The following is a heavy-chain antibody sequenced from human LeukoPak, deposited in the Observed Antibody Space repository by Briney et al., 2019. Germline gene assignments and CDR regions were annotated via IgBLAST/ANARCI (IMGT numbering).Heavy chain of an antibody. V-gene: IGHV3-49*04. CDR1: GFTFGDYA. Sequence: GGSLRLSCTASGFTFGDYAMSWVRQAPGKGLEWVGFIRSKDYGGTTEYAASVKGRFTISRDDSKSIAYLQMNSLKTEDTAVYYCTRDRIELWSIYYYMDVWGKGTTVTVSS. J-gene: IGHJ6*03. D-gene: IGHD5-18*01. CDR3: TRDRIELWSIYYYMDV. CDR2: IRSKDYGGTT.